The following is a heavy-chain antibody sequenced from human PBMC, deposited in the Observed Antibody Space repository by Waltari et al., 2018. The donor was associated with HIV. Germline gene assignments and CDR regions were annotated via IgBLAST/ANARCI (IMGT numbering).Heavy chain of an antibody. CDR3: ARGSIGESNLDC. J-gene: IGHJ4*02. V-gene: IGHV3-74*01. Sequence: EVQLVESGGNLVQPGGSLRLSCAASGFTLNNYWMHWVRQVPGKGLVLVSRIDVGGSDTIYADSVKGRFTISRDNAENMVYLQMNSLRAEDTAVYYCARGSIGESNLDCWGQGTLVTVSS. D-gene: IGHD3-10*01. CDR1: GFTLNNYW. CDR2: IDVGGSDT.